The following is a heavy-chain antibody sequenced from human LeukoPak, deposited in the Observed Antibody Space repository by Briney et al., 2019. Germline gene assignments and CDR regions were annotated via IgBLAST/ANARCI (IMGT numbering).Heavy chain of an antibody. CDR2: INHSGST. D-gene: IGHD2-2*02. Sequence: SETLSLTCAVYGGSFSGYYWSWIRQPPGKGLEWIGEINHSGSTNYNPSLKSRVTMSVDTSRNQFSLRLSSVTAADTAVYYCASEVPASIDYFQHWGQGTPVTVFS. CDR1: GGSFSGYY. CDR3: ASEVPASIDYFQH. J-gene: IGHJ1*01. V-gene: IGHV4-34*01.